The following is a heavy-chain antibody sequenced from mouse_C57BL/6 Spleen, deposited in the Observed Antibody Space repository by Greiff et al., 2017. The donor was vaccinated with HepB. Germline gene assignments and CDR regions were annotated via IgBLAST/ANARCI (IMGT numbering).Heavy chain of an antibody. J-gene: IGHJ2*01. Sequence: EVMLVESEGGLVQPGSSMKLSCTASGFTFSDYYMAWVRQVPEKGLEWVANINYDGSSTYYLDSLKSRFIISRDNAKNILYLQMSSLKSEDTATYYCARGTHYFDYWGQGTTLTVSS. D-gene: IGHD2-14*01. CDR2: INYDGSST. CDR3: ARGTHYFDY. CDR1: GFTFSDYY. V-gene: IGHV5-16*01.